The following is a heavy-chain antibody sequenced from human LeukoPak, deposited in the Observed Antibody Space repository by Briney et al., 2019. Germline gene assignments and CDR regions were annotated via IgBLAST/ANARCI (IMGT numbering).Heavy chain of an antibody. V-gene: IGHV3-21*01. CDR3: ANHFACGSTSCPPFDS. CDR1: GFTFSSYA. J-gene: IGHJ4*02. CDR2: ISDNSNYI. D-gene: IGHD2-2*01. Sequence: KSGGSLRLSCAASGFTFSSYAMSWVRQAPGKGLEWVSSISDNSNYIYYSDSVEGRFTISRDNAKNSLYLQMNRLRVEDTAVYYCANHFACGSTSCPPFDSWGQGTLVTVSS.